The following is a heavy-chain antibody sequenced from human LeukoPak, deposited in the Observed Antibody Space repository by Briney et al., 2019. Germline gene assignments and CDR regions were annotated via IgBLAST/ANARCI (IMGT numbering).Heavy chain of an antibody. V-gene: IGHV3-43*02. CDR1: GFTCDDYA. Sequence: PGGSLRLSCAASGFTCDDYAMHWVRQAPGKGREGFSLIGGDGGSTYYADSVKGRFTIYRDNSKNSLYLQMNSLRTEDTALYYCAKEASSSWYPYWGQGTLVTVSS. J-gene: IGHJ4*02. D-gene: IGHD6-13*01. CDR3: AKEASSSWYPY. CDR2: IGGDGGST.